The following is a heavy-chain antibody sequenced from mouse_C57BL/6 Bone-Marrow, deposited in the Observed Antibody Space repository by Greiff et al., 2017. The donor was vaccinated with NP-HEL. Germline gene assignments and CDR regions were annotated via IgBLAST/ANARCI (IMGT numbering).Heavy chain of an antibody. CDR1: GFTFTDYY. J-gene: IGHJ4*01. Sequence: EVKLMESGGGLVQPGGSLSLSCAASGFTFTDYYMSWVRQPPGKALEWLGFIRNKANGYTTEYSASVKGRFTISRDNSQSILYLQMNALRAEDSATYYCARVYGYTYYAMDYWGQGNSVTVSS. CDR3: ARVYGYTYYAMDY. V-gene: IGHV7-3*01. CDR2: IRNKANGYTT. D-gene: IGHD2-2*01.